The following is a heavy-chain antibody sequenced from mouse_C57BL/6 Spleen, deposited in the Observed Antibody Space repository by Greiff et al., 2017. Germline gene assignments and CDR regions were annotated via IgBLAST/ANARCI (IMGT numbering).Heavy chain of an antibody. CDR1: GYTFTEYT. J-gene: IGHJ3*01. CDR2: FYPGSGSI. Sequence: VKLVESGAELVKPGASVKLSCKASGYTFTEYTIHWVKQRSGQGLEWIGWFYPGSGSIKYNEKFKDKATLTADKSSSTVYMELSRLTSEDSAVYFCARHEPARRGFAYWGQGTLVTVSA. CDR3: ARHEPARRGFAY. V-gene: IGHV1-62-2*01.